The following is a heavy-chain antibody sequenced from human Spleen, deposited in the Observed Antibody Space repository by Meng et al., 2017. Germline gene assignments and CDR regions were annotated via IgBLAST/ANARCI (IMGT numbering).Heavy chain of an antibody. J-gene: IGHJ6*02. CDR3: ARGVCDGINCYPWYYYYGLDV. CDR1: GASLKGSY. D-gene: IGHD2-21*02. Sequence: GSLRLSCAVYGASLKGSYWTWIRQSPGKGLEWIGEVNHSGSITYNPSLKSRVTISLDMSKNQFSLKVTSVTAADTAVYYCARGVCDGINCYPWYYYYGLDVWGQGNTVTVSS. CDR2: VNHSGSI. V-gene: IGHV4-34*01.